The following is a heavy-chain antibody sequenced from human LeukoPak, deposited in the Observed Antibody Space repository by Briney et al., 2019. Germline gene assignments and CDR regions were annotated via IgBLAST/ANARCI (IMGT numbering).Heavy chain of an antibody. V-gene: IGHV3-23*01. Sequence: PGGSLRLSCAASGFTFSSYAMSWVRQAPGKGLEWVSAISGSGGSTYYADSVKGRLTISRDNSKNTLYLQMNSLRAEDTAVYYCAKGLHSSSWYGAFEGYYYGMDVWGQGTTVTVSS. CDR2: ISGSGGST. CDR1: GFTFSSYA. D-gene: IGHD6-13*01. J-gene: IGHJ6*02. CDR3: AKGLHSSSWYGAFEGYYYGMDV.